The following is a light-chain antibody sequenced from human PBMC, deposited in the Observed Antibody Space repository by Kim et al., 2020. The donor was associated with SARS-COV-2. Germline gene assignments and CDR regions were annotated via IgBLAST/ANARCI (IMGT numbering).Light chain of an antibody. Sequence: SLSPGERASPSCLSSRCVCRPLGWYQQKPGHPPSLHIYDASNRVTGIPARFSRGGSVTDFTLNISSLEPEYFAVFYCQQHSIWSRTFGQG. V-gene: IGKV3-11*01. CDR1: RCVCRP. J-gene: IGKJ2*01. CDR2: DAS. CDR3: QQHSIWSRT.